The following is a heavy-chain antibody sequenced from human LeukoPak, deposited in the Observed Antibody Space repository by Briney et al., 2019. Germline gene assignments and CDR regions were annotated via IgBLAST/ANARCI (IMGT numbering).Heavy chain of an antibody. J-gene: IGHJ4*02. CDR1: GYTFTGYY. Sequence: ASVKVSCKASGYTFTGYYMYWVRQAPGQGLEWMGWINPNSGGTNYAQKFQGRVTMTRDTSISTAYMELTRLTSDDTAVYYCARGAGGNYISPINYWGQGTQVIVSS. CDR3: ARGAGGNYISPINY. V-gene: IGHV1-2*02. D-gene: IGHD4-23*01. CDR2: INPNSGGT.